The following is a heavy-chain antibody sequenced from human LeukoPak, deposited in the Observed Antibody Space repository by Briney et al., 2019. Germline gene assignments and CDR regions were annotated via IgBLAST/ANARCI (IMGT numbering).Heavy chain of an antibody. J-gene: IGHJ4*02. Sequence: SETLSLTCTVSGGSISSFYWTWVRQPPGKGLEWIGYIDYSGSTSYNPSLKSRVTISVDMSKNQFSLKMSSVTAADTAVYYCARGWLYFDFWGQGTLVTVSS. V-gene: IGHV4-59*01. CDR1: GGSISSFY. CDR3: ARGWLYFDF. D-gene: IGHD5-12*01. CDR2: IDYSGST.